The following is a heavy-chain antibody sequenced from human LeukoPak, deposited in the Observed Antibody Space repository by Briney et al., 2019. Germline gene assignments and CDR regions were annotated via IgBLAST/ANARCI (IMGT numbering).Heavy chain of an antibody. CDR2: ISYIGST. CDR3: ARDLITVTKGIDI. D-gene: IGHD4-17*01. Sequence: SETLSLTCAVSTDSISSHYWSWIRQPPGKGLEWIGYISYIGSTNHNPSLKSRVTISIDTSKNQFSLKLRSVTAADTAVYYCARDLITVTKGIDIWGQGTMVSVSS. V-gene: IGHV4-59*11. CDR1: TDSISSHY. J-gene: IGHJ3*02.